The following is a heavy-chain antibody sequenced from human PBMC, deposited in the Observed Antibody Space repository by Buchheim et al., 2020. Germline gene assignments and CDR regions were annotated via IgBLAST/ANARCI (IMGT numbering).Heavy chain of an antibody. V-gene: IGHV1-2*02. J-gene: IGHJ4*02. CDR2: INPNSGGT. CDR1: GGTFSSYA. D-gene: IGHD2-15*01. Sequence: QVQLVQSGAEVKKPGSSVKVSCKASGGTFSSYAISWVRQAPGQGLEWMGWINPNSGGTNYAQKIQGRVTMTRDTSISTAYMELSRLRSDDTAVYYCARDGSIAATLWGQGTL. CDR3: ARDGSIAATL.